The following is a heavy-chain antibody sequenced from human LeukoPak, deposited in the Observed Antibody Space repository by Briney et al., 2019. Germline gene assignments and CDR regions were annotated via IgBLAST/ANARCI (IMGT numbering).Heavy chain of an antibody. CDR2: IYTSGST. J-gene: IGHJ5*02. Sequence: PSQTLSLTCTVSGGSISSGSYYWSWIRQPAGKGLEWIGRIYTSGSTNYNPSLKSRVTISVDTSKNQFSLKLSSVTAADTAVYYCAKGGPEASAGLSWFDPWGQGTLVTVSS. D-gene: IGHD1-14*01. CDR3: AKGGPEASAGLSWFDP. CDR1: GGSISSGSYY. V-gene: IGHV4-61*02.